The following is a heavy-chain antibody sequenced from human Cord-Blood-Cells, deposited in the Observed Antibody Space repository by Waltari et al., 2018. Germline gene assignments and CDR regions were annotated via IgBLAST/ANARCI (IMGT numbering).Heavy chain of an antibody. D-gene: IGHD2-2*01. J-gene: IGHJ4*02. CDR1: GYTFTDYY. CDR2: GDHEDGET. V-gene: IGHV1-69-2*01. CDR3: ATEESRSSFDY. Sequence: EVQLVQSGAEVKKPGATVKISCKVSGYTFTDYYMHWVQQGPGKGLEWMGVGDHEDGETIYAEKFRGRVTRTADTATDTAYMELSGLRSEDTAVYYCATEESRSSFDYWGQGTLVTVS.